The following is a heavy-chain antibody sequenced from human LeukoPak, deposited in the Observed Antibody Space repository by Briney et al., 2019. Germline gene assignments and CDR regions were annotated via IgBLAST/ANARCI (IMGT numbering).Heavy chain of an antibody. CDR1: GGSISSYY. J-gene: IGHJ5*02. Sequence: PSETLSLTCTVSGGSISSYYWSWIRQPPGKGLEWIGYIYYSGSTNYNPSLKSRVTISVDTSKNQFSLKLSSVTAADTAVYYCARDRYGDYPNWLDPWGQGTLVTVSS. CDR3: ARDRYGDYPNWLDP. CDR2: IYYSGST. V-gene: IGHV4-59*01. D-gene: IGHD4-17*01.